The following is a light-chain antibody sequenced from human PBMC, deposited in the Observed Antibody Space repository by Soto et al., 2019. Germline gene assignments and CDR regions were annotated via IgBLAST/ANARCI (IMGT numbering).Light chain of an antibody. Sequence: DIQMTQSPSSLSASVGDRVTITCRASQSISSWLAWYQQKPGKAPNLLIHKASHLESGVPSRFSGSGSGTEFTLTISSLQPGDFATYYCQQLNSYPITCGQGTRLEIK. CDR1: QSISSW. V-gene: IGKV1-5*03. J-gene: IGKJ5*01. CDR2: KAS. CDR3: QQLNSYPIT.